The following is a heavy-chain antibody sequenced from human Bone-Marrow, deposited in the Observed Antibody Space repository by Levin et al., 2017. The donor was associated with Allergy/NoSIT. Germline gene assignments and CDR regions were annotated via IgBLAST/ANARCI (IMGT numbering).Heavy chain of an antibody. CDR3: ARDLGLSITGTTGLRGYYYYGMDV. D-gene: IGHD1-7*01. CDR1: GDSVSSNSAA. J-gene: IGHJ6*02. V-gene: IGHV6-1*01. Sequence: SETLSLTCAISGDSVSSNSAAWNWIRQSPSRGLEWLGRTYYRSKWYNDYAVSVKSRITINPDTSKNQFSLQLNSVTPEDTAVYYCARDLGLSITGTTGLRGYYYYGMDVWGQGTTVTVSS. CDR2: TYYRSKWYN.